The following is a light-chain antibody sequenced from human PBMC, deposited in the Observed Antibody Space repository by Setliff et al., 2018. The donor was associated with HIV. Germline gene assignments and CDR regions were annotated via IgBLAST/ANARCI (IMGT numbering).Light chain of an antibody. Sequence: VLTQPDSVSGSPGQSITISCTGASSDIGSYNLVSWYQQHPGKVPKLMIYEVTKRPSGVSNRFSGSKSGNTASLTISGLQAEDEADYSCSSYTSSSTYVFGTGTKVTVL. CDR3: SSYTSSSTYV. V-gene: IGLV2-14*02. CDR1: SSDIGSYNL. J-gene: IGLJ1*01. CDR2: EVT.